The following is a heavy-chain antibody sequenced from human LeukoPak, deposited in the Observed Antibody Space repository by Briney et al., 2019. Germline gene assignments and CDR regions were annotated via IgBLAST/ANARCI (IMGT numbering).Heavy chain of an antibody. D-gene: IGHD2-15*01. J-gene: IGHJ4*02. CDR1: GFTFSSHA. CDR2: ISYDGSIK. Sequence: QPGGSLRLSCAASGFTFSSHAMHWVRQAPGKGLEWVAVISYDGSIKYYADSVKDRFTISRDNSMNTLSLHMNGLRPGDTAVYYCARDVAPGSVGTPDCWGQGTLVTVSS. CDR3: ARDVAPGSVGTPDC. V-gene: IGHV3-30-3*01.